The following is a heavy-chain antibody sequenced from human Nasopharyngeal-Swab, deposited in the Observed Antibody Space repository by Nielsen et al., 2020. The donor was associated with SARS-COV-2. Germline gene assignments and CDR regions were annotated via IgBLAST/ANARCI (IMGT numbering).Heavy chain of an antibody. J-gene: IGHJ3*02. CDR3: ARLPVLRSSTDAFDI. CDR1: GGSISSGDYY. CDR2: IYYSGST. D-gene: IGHD3-3*01. V-gene: IGHV4-30-4*08. Sequence: SETLSLTCTVSGGSISSGDYYWSWIRQPPGKGLEWIGYIYYSGSTYYNPSLKSRVTISVDTFKNQFSLKLSSVTAADTAVYYCARLPVLRSSTDAFDIWGQGTMVTVSS.